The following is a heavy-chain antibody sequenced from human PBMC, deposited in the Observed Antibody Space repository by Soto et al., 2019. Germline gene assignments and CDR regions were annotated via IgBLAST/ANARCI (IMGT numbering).Heavy chain of an antibody. CDR2: ISAYNGNT. V-gene: IGHV1-18*01. J-gene: IGHJ4*02. CDR3: ARAGNVVVAATWDY. CDR1: GYTFTSYG. Sequence: ASVKVSCQTSGYTFTSYGISWVRQAPGQGLEWMGWISAYNGNTNYAQKLQGRVTMTTDTSTSTAYMELRSLRSDDTAVYYCARAGNVVVAATWDYWGQGTLVTVSS. D-gene: IGHD2-15*01.